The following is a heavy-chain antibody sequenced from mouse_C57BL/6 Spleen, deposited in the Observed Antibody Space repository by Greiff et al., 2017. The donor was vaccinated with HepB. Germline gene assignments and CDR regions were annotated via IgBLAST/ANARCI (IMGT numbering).Heavy chain of an antibody. CDR1: GYTFTSYW. Sequence: VKLVESGAELVKPGASVKLSCKASGYTFTSYWMHWVKQRPGRGLEWIGRIDPNSGGTKYNEKFKSKATLTVDKPSSTAYMQLSSLTSEDSAVYYCARLGYPTRGYAMDYWGQGTSVTVSS. D-gene: IGHD2-2*01. V-gene: IGHV1-72*01. J-gene: IGHJ4*01. CDR2: IDPNSGGT. CDR3: ARLGYPTRGYAMDY.